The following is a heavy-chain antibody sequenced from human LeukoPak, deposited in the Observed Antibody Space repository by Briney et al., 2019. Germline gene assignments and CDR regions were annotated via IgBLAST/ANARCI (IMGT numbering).Heavy chain of an antibody. D-gene: IGHD6-13*01. J-gene: IGHJ1*01. CDR1: GYTFTGYY. CDR3: ARDPAGSSSAPWYFQH. Sequence: GASVKVSCKASGYTFTGYYMHWVRQAPGQGLEWMGWINPNSGGTNYAQKFQGRVTMTRDTSISTAYMELSRLRSDDTAVYYCARDPAGSSSAPWYFQHWGQGTLVTVSS. CDR2: INPNSGGT. V-gene: IGHV1-2*02.